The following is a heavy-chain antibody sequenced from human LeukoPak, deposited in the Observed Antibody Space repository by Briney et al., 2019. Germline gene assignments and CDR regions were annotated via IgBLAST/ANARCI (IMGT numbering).Heavy chain of an antibody. CDR1: GYTLTELS. V-gene: IGHV1-24*01. CDR3: ARPGGALTIFESGAFDI. CDR2: FDPEDGET. J-gene: IGHJ3*02. Sequence: GASVKVSCKVSGYTLTELSMHWVRQAPGKGLEWMGGFDPEDGETIYAQKFQGRVTMTEDTSTDTAYMELRSLRSDDTAVYYCARPGGALTIFESGAFDIWGQGTMVTVSS. D-gene: IGHD3-3*01.